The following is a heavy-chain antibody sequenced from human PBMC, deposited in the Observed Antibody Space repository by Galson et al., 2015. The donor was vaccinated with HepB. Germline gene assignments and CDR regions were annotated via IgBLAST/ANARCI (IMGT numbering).Heavy chain of an antibody. CDR2: ISWNSGSI. V-gene: IGHV3-9*01. J-gene: IGHJ2*01. D-gene: IGHD1-1*01. CDR3: AKGPFSWNLAYFDL. Sequence: SLRLSCAASGFTFSSYGMHWVRQAPGKGLEWVSGISWNSGSIGYADSVKGRFTISGDNAKNSLYLQMNSLRAEDTALYYCAKGPFSWNLAYFDLWGRGTLVTVSS. CDR1: GFTFSSYG.